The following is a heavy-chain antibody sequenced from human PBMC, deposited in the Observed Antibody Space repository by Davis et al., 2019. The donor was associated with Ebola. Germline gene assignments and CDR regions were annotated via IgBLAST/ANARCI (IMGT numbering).Heavy chain of an antibody. CDR1: GGSSSRYY. CDR3: ARTYDSNTFDY. J-gene: IGHJ4*02. V-gene: IGHV4-34*01. Sequence: SETLSLTCAVSGGSSSRYYWPWIRQPPGKGLEWIGEINHSGSTNYNPSLKSRVTISVDTSKNQFSLKLSSVTAADTAVYYCARTYDSNTFDYWGQGTLVTVSS. CDR2: INHSGST. D-gene: IGHD3-22*01.